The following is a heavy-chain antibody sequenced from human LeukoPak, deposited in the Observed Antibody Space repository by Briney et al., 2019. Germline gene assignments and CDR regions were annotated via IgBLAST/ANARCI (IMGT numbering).Heavy chain of an antibody. CDR3: ARDRETTVVTSESGAFDI. Sequence: PGGSLRLSCAASGFTFSSYSMNWVRQAPGKGLEWVSSISSSSSYIYYADSVKGRFTISRDNAKNSLYLQMNSLRAEDTAVYYCARDRETTVVTSESGAFDIWGQGTMVTVSS. J-gene: IGHJ3*02. D-gene: IGHD4-23*01. CDR1: GFTFSSYS. CDR2: ISSSSSYI. V-gene: IGHV3-21*01.